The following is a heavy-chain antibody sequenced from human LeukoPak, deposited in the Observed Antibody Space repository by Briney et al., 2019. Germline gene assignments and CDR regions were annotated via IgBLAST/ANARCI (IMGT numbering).Heavy chain of an antibody. Sequence: GGSLRLSCAAPGFTFSNAWMTWVRQAPGKGLEWVGRIKRKTDGGTTDFAAPVKGRFTISRDDSKNTLYLQMNSLKTEDTAVYYCTTGNVREGYNYDSFDIWGQGTMVTVSS. J-gene: IGHJ3*02. CDR1: GFTFSNAW. D-gene: IGHD5-24*01. CDR3: TTGNVREGYNYDSFDI. CDR2: IKRKTDGGTT. V-gene: IGHV3-15*01.